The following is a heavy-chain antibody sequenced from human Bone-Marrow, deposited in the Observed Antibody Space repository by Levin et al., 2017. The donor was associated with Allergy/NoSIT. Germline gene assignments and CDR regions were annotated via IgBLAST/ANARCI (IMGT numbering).Heavy chain of an antibody. Sequence: KTGGSLRLSCKTSGYSFTDFYMHWVRQAPGQGLEWMGRINPNIGGTTYAQKFQGRVTMTRDTSISTVHMELNRLTFDDTAVYYCARAHCSSASCWTLCSHWGQGTLVTVSS. V-gene: IGHV1-2*06. CDR2: INPNIGGT. CDR3: ARAHCSSASCWTLCSH. J-gene: IGHJ4*02. CDR1: GYSFTDFY. D-gene: IGHD2-2*01.